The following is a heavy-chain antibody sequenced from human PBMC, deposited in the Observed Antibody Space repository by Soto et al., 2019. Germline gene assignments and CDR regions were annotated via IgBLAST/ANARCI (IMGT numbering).Heavy chain of an antibody. CDR1: GFTVSSNY. V-gene: IGHV3-66*04. J-gene: IGHJ5*02. D-gene: IGHD6-13*01. Sequence: HPGGSLRLSCAASGFTVSSNYMSWVRQAPGKGLEWVSVIYSGGSTYYADSVKGRFTISRDNSKNTLYLQMNSLRAEDTAVYYCARHPERIAEIGWFDPWGQGTLVTVSS. CDR3: ARHPERIAEIGWFDP. CDR2: IYSGGST.